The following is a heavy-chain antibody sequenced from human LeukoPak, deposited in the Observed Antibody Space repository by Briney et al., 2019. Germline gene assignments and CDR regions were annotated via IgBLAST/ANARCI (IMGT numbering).Heavy chain of an antibody. CDR2: INHSGGT. D-gene: IGHD3-10*01. V-gene: IGHV4-34*01. CDR3: ARSQNYYGSGDY. Sequence: PSETLSLTCAVYGGSFSGYYWSWIRQPPGKGLEWIGEINHSGGTNYNPSLRSRVTISVDTSKNQFSVKLSSVTAADTAVYYCARSQNYYGSGDYWSQGTLVTVSS. J-gene: IGHJ4*02. CDR1: GGSFSGYY.